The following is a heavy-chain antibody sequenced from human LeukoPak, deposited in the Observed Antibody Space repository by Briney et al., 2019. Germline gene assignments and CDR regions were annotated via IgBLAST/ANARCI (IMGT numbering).Heavy chain of an antibody. D-gene: IGHD3-10*01. CDR3: ARGITMVRGVIDYYYYYYMDV. J-gene: IGHJ6*03. CDR1: GGTFSSYA. Sequence: SVKVSCKASGGTFSSYAISWVRQAPGQGLEWMGGIIPIFGTANYAQKFQGRVTITTDESTSTAYMELSSLRSGDTAVYYCARGITMVRGVIDYYYYYYMDVWGKGTTVTVSS. V-gene: IGHV1-69*05. CDR2: IIPIFGTA.